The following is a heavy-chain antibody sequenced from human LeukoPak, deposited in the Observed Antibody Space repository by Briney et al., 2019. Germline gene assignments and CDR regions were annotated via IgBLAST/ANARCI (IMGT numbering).Heavy chain of an antibody. V-gene: IGHV4-4*07. D-gene: IGHD6-13*01. J-gene: IGHJ4*02. Sequence: KSSETLSLTCTVSGGSISSYYWSWIRQPAGKGLEWIGRIYTSGSTNYNPSLKSRVTMSVDTSKNQFSLKLSSVTAADTAVYYCARDSGSSWYSLFDYWGQGTLVTVSS. CDR3: ARDSGSSWYSLFDY. CDR1: GGSISSYY. CDR2: IYTSGST.